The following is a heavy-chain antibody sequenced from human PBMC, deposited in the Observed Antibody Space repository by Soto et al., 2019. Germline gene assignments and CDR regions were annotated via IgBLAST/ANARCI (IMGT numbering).Heavy chain of an antibody. CDR1: GYTFRSHG. J-gene: IGHJ6*02. CDR3: ARLSYSDALDV. D-gene: IGHD4-17*01. V-gene: IGHV1-3*02. Sequence: QVQLVQSGAEVRTPGASVKISCKASGYTFRSHGVQWVRQAPGQRLGWVGWSNGGNGFTKYSQEFQDRVTITRDTAASTIYMELPSLTSDDTAVYYGARLSYSDALDVWGQGTTVTVSS. CDR2: SNGGNGFT.